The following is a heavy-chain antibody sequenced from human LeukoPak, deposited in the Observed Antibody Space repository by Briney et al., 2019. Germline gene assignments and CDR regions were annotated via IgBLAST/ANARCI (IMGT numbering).Heavy chain of an antibody. J-gene: IGHJ4*02. Sequence: PGGPLRLSCAASGFTFSSYAMSWVRQAPGKGLEWVSAISGSGGITYYADSVKGRFTISRDNSKNTLYLQMNSLRAEDTAVYYCAKGEYSSSSPFDHWGQGTLVTVYS. CDR1: GFTFSSYA. CDR3: AKGEYSSSSPFDH. V-gene: IGHV3-23*01. CDR2: ISGSGGIT. D-gene: IGHD6-6*01.